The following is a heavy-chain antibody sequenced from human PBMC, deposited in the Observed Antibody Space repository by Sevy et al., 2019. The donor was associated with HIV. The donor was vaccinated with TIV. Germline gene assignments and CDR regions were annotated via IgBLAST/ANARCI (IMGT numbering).Heavy chain of an antibody. J-gene: IGHJ4*02. CDR1: GFTFTSDY. D-gene: IGHD1-26*01. CDR3: ASGSRGTFGS. CDR2: INTDGKII. V-gene: IGHV3-74*01. Sequence: GGSLRLSCAASGFTFTSDYMHWVRQPPGKGLVWVSHINTDGKIIRYAASVKGRFTTSRDNAKNTLYLQMNSLRAEDTAVYYCASGSRGTFGSWGQGTLVTVSS.